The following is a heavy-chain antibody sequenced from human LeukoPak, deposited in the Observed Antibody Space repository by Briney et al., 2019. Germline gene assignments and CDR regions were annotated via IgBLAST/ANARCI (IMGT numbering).Heavy chain of an antibody. V-gene: IGHV4-59*01. Sequence: SETLSLTCTVSGGSISSYYWSWIRQPPGKGLEWIGYIYYSGSTNYNPSLKSRVTISADTSKNQFSLKLSSVTAADTAVYYCARGIRDGYKHNYYYYGMDVWGQGTTVTVSS. J-gene: IGHJ6*02. CDR2: IYYSGST. CDR1: GGSISSYY. CDR3: ARGIRDGYKHNYYYYGMDV. D-gene: IGHD5-24*01.